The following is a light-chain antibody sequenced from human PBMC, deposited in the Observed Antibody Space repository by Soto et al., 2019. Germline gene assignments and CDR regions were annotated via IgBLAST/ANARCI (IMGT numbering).Light chain of an antibody. J-gene: IGKJ2*01. CDR3: QQYYITVQ. Sequence: IVMTQSPDSLAVSLGEWATINCKSSQSLFYSPNNKNYLAWYQQKPGQPPKLLIYWASTRASGVPDRFRGSGSGTDFTLTISSLQAEDVAVYYCQQYYITVQFGQGTRLEI. V-gene: IGKV4-1*01. CDR2: WAS. CDR1: QSLFYSPNNKNY.